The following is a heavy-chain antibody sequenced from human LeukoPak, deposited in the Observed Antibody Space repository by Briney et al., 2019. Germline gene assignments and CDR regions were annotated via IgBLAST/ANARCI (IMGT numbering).Heavy chain of an antibody. J-gene: IGHJ4*02. Sequence: GGSLRLSCAASGFSFSDTWMNWVRQAPGKGLEWVAVISYDGSNKYYADSVKGRFTISRDNSKNTLYLQMNSLRAEDTAVYYCARDMQTVAGNYFDYWGQGTLVTVSS. CDR1: GFSFSDTW. D-gene: IGHD6-19*01. V-gene: IGHV3-30*03. CDR3: ARDMQTVAGNYFDY. CDR2: ISYDGSNK.